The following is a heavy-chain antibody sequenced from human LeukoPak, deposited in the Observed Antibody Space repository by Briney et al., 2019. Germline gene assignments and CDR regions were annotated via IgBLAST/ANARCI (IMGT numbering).Heavy chain of an antibody. CDR2: ISSSSSYI. D-gene: IGHD2-2*01. CDR1: GFTFSSYS. V-gene: IGHV3-21*01. J-gene: IGHJ4*02. CDR3: ARVRGDIVVVPAVPDY. Sequence: GGSLRLSCAASGFTFSSYSMNWVRQAPGKGLEWVSSISSSSSYIYYADSVKGRFTISRDNAKNSLYLQMNSLRAEDTAVYYCARVRGDIVVVPAVPDYWGQGTLVTVSS.